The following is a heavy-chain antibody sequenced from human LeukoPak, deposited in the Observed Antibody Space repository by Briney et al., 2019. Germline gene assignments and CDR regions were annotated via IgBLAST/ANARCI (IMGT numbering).Heavy chain of an antibody. Sequence: ASVKVSCKASGYTFTSYDINWVRQATGQGLEWMGWMNPNSGNTGYAQKFQGRVTMTEDTSTDTAYMELSSLRSEDTAVYYCATATRYSSSWDFDYWGQGTLVTVSS. CDR3: ATATRYSSSWDFDY. V-gene: IGHV1-8*02. CDR2: MNPNSGNT. D-gene: IGHD6-13*01. CDR1: GYTFTSYD. J-gene: IGHJ4*02.